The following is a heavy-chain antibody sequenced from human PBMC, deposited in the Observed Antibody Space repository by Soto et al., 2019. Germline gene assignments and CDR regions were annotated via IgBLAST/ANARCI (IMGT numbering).Heavy chain of an antibody. J-gene: IGHJ6*03. CDR2: INHSGST. V-gene: IGHV4-34*01. CDR3: ARGTSRYSSRGTRDYYYYYYMDV. CDR1: GGSFSGYY. D-gene: IGHD6-13*01. Sequence: SETLSLTCAVYGGSFSGYYWSWIRQPPGKGLEWIGEINHSGSTNYNPSLKSRVTISVDTSKNQFSLKLSSVTAADTAVYYCARGTSRYSSRGTRDYYYYYYMDVWGKGTTVT.